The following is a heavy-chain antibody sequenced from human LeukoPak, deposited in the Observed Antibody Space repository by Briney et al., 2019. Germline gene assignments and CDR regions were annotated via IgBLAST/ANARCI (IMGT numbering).Heavy chain of an antibody. CDR1: GYTFNTYG. V-gene: IGHV1-18*01. Sequence: ASVKVSCKTSGYTFNTYGIAWVRQAPGQGLEWMGWISGYNGDTNYAQNVQDRVTMTTDTSTTTAYMELRSLRFDDTAVYYCAREGSLHDSGNHYLSWFDPWGQGTLVTVSA. CDR2: ISGYNGDT. CDR3: AREGSLHDSGNHYLSWFDP. J-gene: IGHJ5*02. D-gene: IGHD3-22*01.